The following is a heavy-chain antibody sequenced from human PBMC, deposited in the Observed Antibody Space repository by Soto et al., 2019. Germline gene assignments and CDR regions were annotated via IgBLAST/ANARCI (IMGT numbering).Heavy chain of an antibody. D-gene: IGHD6-19*01. J-gene: IGHJ4*02. CDR1: GGTFSSDA. Sequence: ASVKVSCKASGGTFSSDAASWVRQAPGQGLEWMGGLIPILGTTHYAQKFQGRVTITADESTNTAYMELSSLRSDDTAVYYCARASGYVSGWYHDYWGQGTRVTVSS. V-gene: IGHV1-69*13. CDR3: ARASGYVSGWYHDY. CDR2: LIPILGTT.